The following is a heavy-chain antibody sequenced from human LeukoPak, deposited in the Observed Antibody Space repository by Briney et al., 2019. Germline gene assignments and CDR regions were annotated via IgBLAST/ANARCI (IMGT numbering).Heavy chain of an antibody. V-gene: IGHV4-59*08. CDR3: ATTYSSSWGYYYYGMDV. J-gene: IGHJ6*02. Sequence: SETLSLTCSVSGGSISSYYWSWIRQPPGKGLEWNGYIYYSGSTNYNPSLKSRVTISVDTSKNQFSPKLSSVTAADTAVYYCATTYSSSWGYYYYGMDVWGQGTTVTVSS. D-gene: IGHD6-13*01. CDR1: GGSISSYY. CDR2: IYYSGST.